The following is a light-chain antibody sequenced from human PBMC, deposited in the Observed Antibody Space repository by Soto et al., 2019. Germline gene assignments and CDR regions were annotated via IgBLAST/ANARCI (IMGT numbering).Light chain of an antibody. CDR1: SSDVGGYNY. Sequence: QSALTQPASVSGSPGQSITISCTGTSSDVGGYNYVSWYQQHPGKAPKLMIYDVSNRPSGVSNRFSGSKSGNTAYLTISGLQAEDESDYCCSSYTSSSTLVFGTGTKLTVL. V-gene: IGLV2-14*01. J-gene: IGLJ1*01. CDR2: DVS. CDR3: SSYTSSSTLV.